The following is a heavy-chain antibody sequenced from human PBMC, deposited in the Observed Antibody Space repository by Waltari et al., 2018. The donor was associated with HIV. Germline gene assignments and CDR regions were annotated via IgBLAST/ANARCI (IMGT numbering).Heavy chain of an antibody. Sequence: QLQLQESGPGLVKPSETLSLTCTVSGASISSSSYYWGWIRQPPGKGLEWIGSMYYSGSTYYNPSLKSRVSISVATSKNQFSRKLSSVTAADTAVYYCARHRGESVSDAFDMWGQGTMVTVSS. V-gene: IGHV4-39*01. CDR2: MYYSGST. J-gene: IGHJ3*02. CDR1: GASISSSSYY. CDR3: ARHRGESVSDAFDM. D-gene: IGHD2-8*01.